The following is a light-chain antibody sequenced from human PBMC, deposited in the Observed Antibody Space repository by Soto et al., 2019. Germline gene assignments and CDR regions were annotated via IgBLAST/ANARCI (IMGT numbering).Light chain of an antibody. CDR2: GAS. CDR3: QQHDQGWT. Sequence: EMVETESHPTLSVSLCERAPLFCGARQSLSTKRLVHAQKPGQAPRLLIYGASTGATGTPARYSGSGSGTEFTLPLSSLQSEDFAVYYWQQHDQGWTVGQGTKVEIK. CDR1: QSLSTK. V-gene: IGKV3-15*01. J-gene: IGKJ1*01.